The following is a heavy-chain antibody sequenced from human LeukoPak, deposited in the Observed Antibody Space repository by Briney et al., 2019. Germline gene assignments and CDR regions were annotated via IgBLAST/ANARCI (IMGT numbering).Heavy chain of an antibody. CDR3: ASGYSGSGSYLDY. Sequence: GASVKVSCKASGYSFTGYYLYWVRQAPGQGLEWMGWINPNSGGTSYAQKFQGRFTMIRDTSVSTAYMELSRLRSDDTAVYYCASGYSGSGSYLDYWGQGTLVTVSS. J-gene: IGHJ4*02. CDR1: GYSFTGYY. D-gene: IGHD3-10*01. V-gene: IGHV1-2*02. CDR2: INPNSGGT.